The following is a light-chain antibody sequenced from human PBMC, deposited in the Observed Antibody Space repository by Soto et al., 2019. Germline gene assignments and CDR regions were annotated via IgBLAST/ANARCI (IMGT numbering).Light chain of an antibody. V-gene: IGKV3-20*01. J-gene: IGKJ1*01. CDR2: GAS. CDR3: QHYGSSPT. Sequence: EIVLTQSPGTLSLSPGERATLSCRASQSVSNNYLAWYQQKPGQAPRLLIYGASNRATGIPDRFSGSGSGTDFTLTISRLEPEDVAVYYCQHYGSSPTFGQGTKVENK. CDR1: QSVSNNY.